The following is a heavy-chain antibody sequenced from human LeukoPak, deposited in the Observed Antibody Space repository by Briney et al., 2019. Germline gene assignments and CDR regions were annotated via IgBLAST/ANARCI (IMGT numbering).Heavy chain of an antibody. CDR1: GFTFSSYW. D-gene: IGHD3-9*01. V-gene: IGHV3-7*03. Sequence: GGSLRLSCAASGFTFSSYWMSWVRQAPGKGLEWVANIKQDGSEKYYVDSVKGRYTISRDNAKNSLYLQMNSLRAEDTAVYYCARGARVLRYFDWLSGAHYYFDYWGQGTLVTVSS. CDR3: ARGARVLRYFDWLSGAHYYFDY. CDR2: IKQDGSEK. J-gene: IGHJ4*02.